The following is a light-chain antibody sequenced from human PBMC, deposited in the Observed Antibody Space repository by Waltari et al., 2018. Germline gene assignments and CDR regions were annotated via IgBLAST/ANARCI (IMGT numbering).Light chain of an antibody. V-gene: IGLV4-69*01. J-gene: IGLJ3*02. Sequence: QLVLTQSPSASASLGASVKLTCTLSSGHSSNVIAWLQQQPEKGPRDLMKVNSDGSHSKGDEIPVRFSGSSSGAERYRTTSSVQPEDEADYYCQTGGHGTWVFGGGTKLTVL. CDR1: SGHSSNV. CDR3: QTGGHGTWV. CDR2: VNSDGSH.